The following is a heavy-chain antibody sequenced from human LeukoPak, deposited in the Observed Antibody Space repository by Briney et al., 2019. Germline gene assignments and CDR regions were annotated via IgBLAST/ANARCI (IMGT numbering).Heavy chain of an antibody. CDR1: GFTFRSNA. J-gene: IGHJ4*02. V-gene: IGHV3-30*04. CDR3: AREPDSSSWYGPY. CDR2: ISYDGSNK. Sequence: PGRSLRLSCAASGFTFRSNAMHWVRQAPGKGLEWVAVISYDGSNKYYADSVKGRFTISRDNSKNTLYLQMNSLRAEDTAVYYCAREPDSSSWYGPYWGQGTLVTVSS. D-gene: IGHD6-13*01.